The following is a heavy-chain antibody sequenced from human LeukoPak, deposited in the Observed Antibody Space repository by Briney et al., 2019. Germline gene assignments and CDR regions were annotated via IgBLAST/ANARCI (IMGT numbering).Heavy chain of an antibody. V-gene: IGHV3-66*02. D-gene: IGHD5-12*01. Sequence: GGSLRLSCAASGFTISSNYMSWVRQAPGKGLEWGSVIYSGGSTYYADSVKGRFTISRDNSKNTLYLQMNSLSVEDTAVYYCAREYSGYDPGYYYIDVWGKGTTVTVSS. CDR1: GFTISSNY. CDR2: IYSGGST. J-gene: IGHJ6*03. CDR3: AREYSGYDPGYYYIDV.